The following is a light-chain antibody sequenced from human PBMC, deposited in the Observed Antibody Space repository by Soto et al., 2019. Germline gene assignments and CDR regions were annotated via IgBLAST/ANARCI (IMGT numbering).Light chain of an antibody. CDR2: EVS. V-gene: IGLV2-14*01. CDR1: SSDVGNYKY. Sequence: QSVLTQPASVSGSPGQSITISCTGTSSDVGNYKYVSWYQQHPGKAPKLMIYEVSNRPSGVSNRFSGSKSGNTASLTISGLQAEDETDYYCFPYTSSGTYVFGTGTKATVL. J-gene: IGLJ1*01. CDR3: FPYTSSGTYV.